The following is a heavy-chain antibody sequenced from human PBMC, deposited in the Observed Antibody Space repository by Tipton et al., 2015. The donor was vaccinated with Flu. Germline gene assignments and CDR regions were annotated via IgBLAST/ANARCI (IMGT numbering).Heavy chain of an antibody. CDR2: IYYSGST. Sequence: LRLSCTVSGGSISSYYWSWIRQPPGKGLEWIAYIYYSGSTNYNPSLKSRVTMSVDTSKNQFSLKLSSVTAADTAVYYCASVTFGGVIGNWGQGTLVTVSS. CDR3: ASVTFGGVIGN. J-gene: IGHJ4*02. V-gene: IGHV4-59*12. D-gene: IGHD3-16*02. CDR1: GGSISSYY.